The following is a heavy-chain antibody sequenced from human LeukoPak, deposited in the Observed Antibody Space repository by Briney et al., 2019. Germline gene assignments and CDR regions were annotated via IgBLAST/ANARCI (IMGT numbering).Heavy chain of an antibody. CDR2: IYHSGST. CDR3: ARARLRLGELSLYFTDAFDI. D-gene: IGHD3-16*02. J-gene: IGHJ3*02. Sequence: PSGTLSLTCAVSGGSISSSNWWSGVRQPPGKGLEWIGEIYHSGSTNYNPSLKSRVTISVDKSKNQFSLKLSSVIAADTAVYFCARARLRLGELSLYFTDAFDIWGQGTMVTVSS. CDR1: GGSISSSNW. V-gene: IGHV4-4*02.